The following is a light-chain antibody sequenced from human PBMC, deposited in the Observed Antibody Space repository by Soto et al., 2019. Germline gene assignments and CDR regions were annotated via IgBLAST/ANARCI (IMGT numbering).Light chain of an antibody. CDR1: QSISGW. CDR3: QQYNSYSKM. J-gene: IGKJ1*01. Sequence: DIQMTQSPSSLSASVGDRVTITSRASQSISGWLAWYQQKPGKAPNLLIYKASTLESGVPSRFSGSGSGTEFTLTISSLQPDDFATYYCQQYNSYSKMFGQGTKVDNK. V-gene: IGKV1-5*03. CDR2: KAS.